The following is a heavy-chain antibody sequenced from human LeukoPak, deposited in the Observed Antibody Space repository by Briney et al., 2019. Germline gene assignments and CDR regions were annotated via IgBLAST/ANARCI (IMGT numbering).Heavy chain of an antibody. CDR2: TAHRGST. D-gene: IGHD6-19*01. CDR3: ARVTRNSGWFFDY. J-gene: IGHJ4*02. V-gene: IGHV4-38-2*01. Sequence: SETLSLTCGVSGYSISVGYFWGWIRQPPGMGLEWIGSTAHRGSTYYNPSLKGRVSISIDGSKNQFSLSLTSVTAADTAIYYCARVTRNSGWFFDYWGQGTLATVSS. CDR1: GYSISVGYF.